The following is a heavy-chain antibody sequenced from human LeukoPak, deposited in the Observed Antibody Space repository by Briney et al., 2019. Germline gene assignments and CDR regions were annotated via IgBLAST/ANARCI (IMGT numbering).Heavy chain of an antibody. CDR3: ARDRGGRYNWFDP. J-gene: IGHJ5*02. CDR2: IYYSGST. Sequence: SETLSLTCTVSGGSISSGSYYWSWIRQPPGKGLEWIGYIYYSGSTNYNPSLKSRVTISVDTSKNQFSLKLSSVTAADTAVYYCARDRGGRYNWFDPWGQGTLVTVSS. V-gene: IGHV4-61*01. CDR1: GGSISSGSYY. D-gene: IGHD3-10*01.